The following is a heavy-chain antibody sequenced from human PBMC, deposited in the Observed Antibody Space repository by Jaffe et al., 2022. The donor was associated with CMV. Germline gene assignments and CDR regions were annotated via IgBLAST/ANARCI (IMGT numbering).Heavy chain of an antibody. J-gene: IGHJ6*03. V-gene: IGHV4-59*01. CDR2: IYYSGST. Sequence: QVQLQESGPGLVKPSETLSLTCTVSGGSISSYYWSWIRQPPGKGLEWIGYIYYSGSTNYNPSLKSRVTISVDTSKNQFSLKLSSVTAADTAVYYCARVGAENVVVPAKREEYYYYYMDVWGKGTTVTVSS. D-gene: IGHD2-2*01. CDR3: ARVGAENVVVPAKREEYYYYYMDV. CDR1: GGSISSYY.